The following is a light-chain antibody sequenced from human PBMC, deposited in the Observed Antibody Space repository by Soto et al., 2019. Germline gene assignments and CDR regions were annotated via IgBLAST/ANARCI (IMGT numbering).Light chain of an antibody. J-gene: IGKJ5*01. Sequence: DIQMTQSPSSLSASVGDRVTIICQASQDITNYLNWYQQKPGKAPKLLIHDSSNLETGVPSRFSGSGSGTYFSFPISSLQPEDIATYFCQQFDSPPLTFGQGTRLEIK. CDR2: DSS. V-gene: IGKV1-33*01. CDR1: QDITNY. CDR3: QQFDSPPLT.